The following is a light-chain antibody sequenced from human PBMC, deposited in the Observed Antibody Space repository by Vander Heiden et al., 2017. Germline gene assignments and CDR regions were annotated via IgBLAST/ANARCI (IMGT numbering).Light chain of an antibody. Sequence: EIVMTQSPATLSVSPGGRATLSCRASQSISSNLAWYQQKPSQAPRLLIVSASTRATGIPARFSGSGSGTEFTLTINSLQSEDFAVYYCQQENSCHGTFGQGTKVEIK. J-gene: IGKJ1*01. CDR1: QSISSN. V-gene: IGKV3-15*01. CDR3: QQENSCHGT. CDR2: SAS.